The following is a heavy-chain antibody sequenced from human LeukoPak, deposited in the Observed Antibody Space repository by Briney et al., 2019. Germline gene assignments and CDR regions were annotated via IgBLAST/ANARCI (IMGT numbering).Heavy chain of an antibody. J-gene: IGHJ4*02. Sequence: ASVKVSCKASGYTFTSYYMHWVRQAPGQGLEWMGIINPSGGSTSYAQKFQGRVTMTRDTSTSTVYMELSSLRSEDTAVYYCARIRKMTTVTNPFGYWGQGTLVTVSS. CDR2: INPSGGST. CDR1: GYTFTSYY. D-gene: IGHD4-17*01. V-gene: IGHV1-46*01. CDR3: ARIRKMTTVTNPFGY.